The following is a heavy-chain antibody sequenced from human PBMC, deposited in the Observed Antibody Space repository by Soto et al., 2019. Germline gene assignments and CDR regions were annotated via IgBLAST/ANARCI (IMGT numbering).Heavy chain of an antibody. Sequence: QVQLVESGGGVVQSGRSPRLSCAASGFTFSSFGMHWVRQAPGKGLEWVALIWHDGTFIHYADSVKGRFTISRDNSKTMLYLQMNSLRADYTAVYYCARDSHFRGGPDDIWGQGTMVTVSS. V-gene: IGHV3-33*01. J-gene: IGHJ3*02. CDR3: ARDSHFRGGPDDI. CDR2: IWHDGTFI. CDR1: GFTFSSFG. D-gene: IGHD3-3*02.